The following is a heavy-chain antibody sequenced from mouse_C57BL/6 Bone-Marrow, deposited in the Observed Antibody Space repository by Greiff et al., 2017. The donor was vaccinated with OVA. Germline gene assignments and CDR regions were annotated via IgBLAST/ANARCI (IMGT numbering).Heavy chain of an antibody. V-gene: IGHV1-78*01. D-gene: IGHD2-2*01. CDR1: GYTFTDHT. CDR3: ARYGYGAGPYFDY. CDR2: IYPRDGST. J-gene: IGHJ2*01. Sequence: VQLQESDAELVKPGASVKISCKVSGYTFTDHTIHWMKQRPEQGLEWIGYIYPRDGSTKYNEKFKGKATLTADKSSSTAYMQLNSLTSEDSAVYFCARYGYGAGPYFDYWGQGTTLTVSS.